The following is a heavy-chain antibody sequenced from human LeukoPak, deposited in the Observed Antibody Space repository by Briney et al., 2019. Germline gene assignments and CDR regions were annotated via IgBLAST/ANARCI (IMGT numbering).Heavy chain of an antibody. Sequence: SETLSLTCTVSGGSISSYYWSWIRQPPGKGLEWIGYIYYNGGTNYNPSLKSRVTISVDTSKNQFSLKLSSVTAADTAVYYCARQEKYYDILTGYLQDAFDIWGQGTMVTVSS. CDR2: IYYNGGT. CDR3: ARQEKYYDILTGYLQDAFDI. J-gene: IGHJ3*02. D-gene: IGHD3-9*01. V-gene: IGHV4-59*08. CDR1: GGSISSYY.